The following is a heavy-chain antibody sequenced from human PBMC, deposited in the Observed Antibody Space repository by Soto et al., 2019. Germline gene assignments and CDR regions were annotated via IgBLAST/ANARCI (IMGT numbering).Heavy chain of an antibody. Sequence: QVQLVESGGGVVQPGRSLRLSCAASAFTFSDYTMHWVRQAPGKGLEWVAVVSYDGSKEYYADSVKGRFTISRDNSKDTLYLQMNSLGPEDSAVYYCARPLYSSTWYFFDYWGQGTLVTVSS. J-gene: IGHJ4*02. CDR1: AFTFSDYT. CDR2: VSYDGSKE. CDR3: ARPLYSSTWYFFDY. V-gene: IGHV3-30-3*01. D-gene: IGHD6-13*01.